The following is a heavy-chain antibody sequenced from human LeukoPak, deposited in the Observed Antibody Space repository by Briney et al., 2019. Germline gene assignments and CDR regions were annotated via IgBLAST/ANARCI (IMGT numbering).Heavy chain of an antibody. CDR3: ARYDSSGYYSHFDY. D-gene: IGHD3-22*01. CDR2: IYYSGST. Sequence: PSETLSLTRTVSGGSISSSSYYWGWIRQPPGKGLEWIGSIYYSGSTYYNPSLKSRVTISVDTSKNQFSLKLSSVTAADTAVYYCARYDSSGYYSHFDYWGQGTLVTVSS. V-gene: IGHV4-39*01. J-gene: IGHJ4*02. CDR1: GGSISSSSYY.